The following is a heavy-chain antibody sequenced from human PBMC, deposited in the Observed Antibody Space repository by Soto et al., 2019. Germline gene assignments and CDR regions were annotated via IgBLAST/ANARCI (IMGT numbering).Heavy chain of an antibody. V-gene: IGHV3-11*06. J-gene: IGHJ6*02. D-gene: IGHD2-8*01. CDR1: GFTLSDYY. CDR3: ARDTYCTNGVGTKNGMDV. CDR2: ISSSSSYT. Sequence: GGSLRLSCAASGFTLSDYYMSWIRQAPGKGLEWVSYISSSSSYTNYADSVKGRFTISRDNAKNSLYLQRNSLRAEDTAVYYCARDTYCTNGVGTKNGMDVWGQGTTVTVSS.